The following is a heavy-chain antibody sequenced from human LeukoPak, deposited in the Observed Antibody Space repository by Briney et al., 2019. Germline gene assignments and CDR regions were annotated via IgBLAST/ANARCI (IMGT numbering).Heavy chain of an antibody. J-gene: IGHJ4*02. CDR2: IKQDGSEK. D-gene: IGHD6-19*01. Sequence: GGSLRLSCAASGFTFSNYWMSWVRQAPGKGPEWVANIKQDGSEKYHVDSVKGRFTVSRDNANNLLYLQMNSLRVEDTAVYYCARLQWQPPDYWGQGTLVIVSS. V-gene: IGHV3-7*03. CDR3: ARLQWQPPDY. CDR1: GFTFSNYW.